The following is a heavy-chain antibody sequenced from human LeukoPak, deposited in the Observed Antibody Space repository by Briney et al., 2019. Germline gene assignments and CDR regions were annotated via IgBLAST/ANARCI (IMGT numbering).Heavy chain of an antibody. V-gene: IGHV4-59*01. CDR1: GGSISSYY. CDR3: ARGPEVLRFLEWLSFDY. CDR2: TYYSGST. J-gene: IGHJ4*02. Sequence: SETLSLTCTVSGGSISSYYWSWIRQPPGEGLEWIGYTYYSGSTNYNPSLKSRVTISVDTSKNQFSLKLSSVTAADTAVYYCARGPEVLRFLEWLSFDYWGQGTLVTVSS. D-gene: IGHD3-3*01.